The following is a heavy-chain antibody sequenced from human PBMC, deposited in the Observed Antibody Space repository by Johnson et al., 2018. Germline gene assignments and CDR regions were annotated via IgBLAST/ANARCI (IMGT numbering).Heavy chain of an antibody. CDR1: GFTFGDYA. D-gene: IGHD2-21*01. J-gene: IGHJ6*03. CDR3: TRVGTKDVVAVISYYYFMDG. V-gene: IGHV3-49*03. CDR2: IRSKPYGGTT. Sequence: QLVESGGGLVQPGRSLRLSCTASGFTFGDYAMSWFRQAPGKGLEWVGFIRSKPYGGTTEYAASVKGRFAISRDDSKRIAYLQMNSLKTEHTAVYYCTRVGTKDVVAVISYYYFMDGWGKGTTVTVSS.